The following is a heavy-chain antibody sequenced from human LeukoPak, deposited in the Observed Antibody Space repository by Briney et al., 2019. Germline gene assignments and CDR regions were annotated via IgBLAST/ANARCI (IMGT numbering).Heavy chain of an antibody. CDR3: ARQVDSTMALPDY. D-gene: IGHD3-10*01. Sequence: GASVKVSCKASGYTFASYGASWVRQAPGQGLEWMGWISAYNGKTNYAQKLRGRVTMTTDTSTSTAYMELRSLRSDDTAVYYCARQVDSTMALPDYWGQGTLDTVSS. V-gene: IGHV1-18*01. CDR1: GYTFASYG. CDR2: ISAYNGKT. J-gene: IGHJ4*02.